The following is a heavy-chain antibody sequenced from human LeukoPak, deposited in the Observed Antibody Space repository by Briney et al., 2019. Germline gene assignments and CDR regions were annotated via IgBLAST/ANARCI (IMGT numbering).Heavy chain of an antibody. V-gene: IGHV1-18*01. J-gene: IGHJ4*02. Sequence: ASVKVSCKASGYTFTSYGISWVRQAPGQGLEWMGWISAYNGNTNYAQKLQGRVTMTTDTSTSTAYMELRSLRSDDTAVYYCARDRDYGDYGVGSYFDYWGQGTLVTVSS. D-gene: IGHD4-17*01. CDR1: GYTFTSYG. CDR3: ARDRDYGDYGVGSYFDY. CDR2: ISAYNGNT.